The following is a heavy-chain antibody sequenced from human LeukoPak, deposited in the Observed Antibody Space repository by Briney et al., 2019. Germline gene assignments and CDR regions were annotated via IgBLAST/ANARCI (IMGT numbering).Heavy chain of an antibody. J-gene: IGHJ6*03. Sequence: PSQTLSLTCTVSGGSISSGGYYWSWIRQHPGKGLEWIGYIYYSGSTYYNPSLKSRVTISVDTSKNQFSLKLSSVTAADTAVYYCASSNCDFWSGRGSYYYYMDVWGKGTTVTVSS. CDR1: GGSISSGGYY. CDR3: ASSNCDFWSGRGSYYYYMDV. D-gene: IGHD3-3*01. V-gene: IGHV4-31*03. CDR2: IYYSGST.